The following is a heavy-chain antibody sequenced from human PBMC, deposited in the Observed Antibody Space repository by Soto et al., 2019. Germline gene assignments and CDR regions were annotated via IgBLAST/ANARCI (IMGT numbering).Heavy chain of an antibody. CDR3: ARDFMCPPGSPGCFFDC. CDR2: INEDGSQR. D-gene: IGHD2-15*01. CDR1: GFTFSRYW. Sequence: GGSLRLSCAASGFTFSRYWMTWVRQAPGKGLEWVAIINEDGSQRYHAGSVEGRLTITRDNAKNSLYLQMSSLRAEDTAVYYCARDFMCPPGSPGCFFDCWGQGTLVTVSS. J-gene: IGHJ4*02. V-gene: IGHV3-7*05.